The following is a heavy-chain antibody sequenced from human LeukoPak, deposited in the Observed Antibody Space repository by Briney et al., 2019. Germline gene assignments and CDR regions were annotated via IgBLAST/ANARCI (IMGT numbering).Heavy chain of an antibody. V-gene: IGHV4-30-2*01. CDR2: IYHSGST. J-gene: IGHJ4*02. CDR1: GGSISSGGYS. CDR3: ARDIGYSSGWYDY. Sequence: SETLSLTCAVSGGSISSGGYSWSWIRQPPGTGLEWIGYIYHSGSTYYNPSLKSRVTISVDRSKNQFSLKLSSVTAADTAVYYCARDIGYSSGWYDYWGQGTLVTVSS. D-gene: IGHD6-19*01.